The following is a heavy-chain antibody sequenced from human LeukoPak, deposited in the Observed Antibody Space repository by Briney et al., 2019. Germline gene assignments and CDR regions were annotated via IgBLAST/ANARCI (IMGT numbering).Heavy chain of an antibody. D-gene: IGHD3-22*01. V-gene: IGHV4-59*01. Sequence: PSETLSPTCTVSGGSISSYYWSWIRQPPGKGLEWIGYIYYSGSTNYNPSLKSRVTISVDTSKNQFSLKLSSVTAADTAVYYCARDGRYYYDSSGYYDYYGMDVWGQGTTVTVSS. CDR1: GGSISSYY. CDR2: IYYSGST. J-gene: IGHJ6*02. CDR3: ARDGRYYYDSSGYYDYYGMDV.